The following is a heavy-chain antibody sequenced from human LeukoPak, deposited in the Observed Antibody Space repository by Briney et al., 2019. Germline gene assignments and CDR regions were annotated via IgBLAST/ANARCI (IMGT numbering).Heavy chain of an antibody. V-gene: IGHV4-4*07. CDR2: IYTSGST. CDR1: GGSISSYY. Sequence: KPSETLSLTCTVSGGSISSYYWSSIRQPAGKGLEWIGRIYTSGSTNYNPSLKSRVTMSVDTSKNQFSLKLSSVTAADTAVYYCARGDRFDSSGYYLAFDYWGQGTLVTVSS. D-gene: IGHD3-22*01. CDR3: ARGDRFDSSGYYLAFDY. J-gene: IGHJ4*02.